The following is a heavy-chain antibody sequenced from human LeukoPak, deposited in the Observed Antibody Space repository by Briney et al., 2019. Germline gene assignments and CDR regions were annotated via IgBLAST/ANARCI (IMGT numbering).Heavy chain of an antibody. CDR1: GFTFSSYA. Sequence: AGGSLRLSCAASGFTFSSYAMSWVRQAPGKGLEWVSAISGSGGSTYYADSVKGRFTISRDNSKNTLYLQMNSLRAEDTAVYYCAKDTTPYLNIVVVPAAPFDYWGQGTLVTVSS. D-gene: IGHD2-2*01. V-gene: IGHV3-23*01. CDR2: ISGSGGST. CDR3: AKDTTPYLNIVVVPAAPFDY. J-gene: IGHJ4*02.